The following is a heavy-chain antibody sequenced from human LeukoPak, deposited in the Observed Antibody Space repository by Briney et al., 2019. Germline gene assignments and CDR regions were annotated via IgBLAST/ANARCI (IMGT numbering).Heavy chain of an antibody. CDR3: GRAFPPLRTSSAEDL. CDR2: ISYLSSHV. J-gene: IGHJ4*02. CDR1: GFTFSDYD. Sequence: GGSLRLSCSASGFTFSDYDMNWVRQAPGKGLEWVSSISYLSSHVYYGDSVKGRFSISRDNAKNSLYLQMTSLGAEDTAIYYCGRAFPPLRTSSAEDLWGQGILVTVSS. V-gene: IGHV3-21*01. D-gene: IGHD6-25*01.